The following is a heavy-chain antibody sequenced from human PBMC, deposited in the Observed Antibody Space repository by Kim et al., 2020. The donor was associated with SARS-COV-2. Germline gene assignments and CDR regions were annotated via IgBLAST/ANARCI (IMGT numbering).Heavy chain of an antibody. J-gene: IGHJ4*02. Sequence: NYAQKFQGRVTITADESTSTAYMELSSLRSEDTAVYYCASSKNSYGYTYWGQGTLVTVSS. D-gene: IGHD5-18*01. CDR3: ASSKNSYGYTY. V-gene: IGHV1-69*01.